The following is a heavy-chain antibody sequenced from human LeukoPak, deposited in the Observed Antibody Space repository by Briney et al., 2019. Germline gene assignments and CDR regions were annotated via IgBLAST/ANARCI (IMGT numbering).Heavy chain of an antibody. CDR3: VREGHTSGYCGCFDN. CDR2: MSFDGFSK. D-gene: IGHD3-22*01. J-gene: IGHJ3*02. V-gene: IGHV3-30*03. Sequence: PGGSLRLSCASSRFTFSNSIFHWVRQPPGKGLEWVAAMSFDGFSKYYADSVKGRFTISRDDSRSTVDLQLSSLRPDDTAVYYCVREGHTSGYCGCFDNWGQGTAVAVSS. CDR1: RFTFSNSI.